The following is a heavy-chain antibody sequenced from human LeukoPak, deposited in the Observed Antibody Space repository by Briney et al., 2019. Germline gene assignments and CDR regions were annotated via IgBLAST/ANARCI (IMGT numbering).Heavy chain of an antibody. CDR2: IYTSGST. D-gene: IGHD2-15*01. V-gene: IGHV4-4*09. CDR3: ARVVVNDAFDI. CDR1: GGSINTYY. J-gene: IGHJ3*02. Sequence: SETLSLTCTVSGGSINTYYWSWIRQPPGKGLEWIGYIYTSGSTNYNPSLKSRVTISKDTSKNQFSLKLSSVTAADTAVYYCARVVVNDAFDIWGQGTMVTVSS.